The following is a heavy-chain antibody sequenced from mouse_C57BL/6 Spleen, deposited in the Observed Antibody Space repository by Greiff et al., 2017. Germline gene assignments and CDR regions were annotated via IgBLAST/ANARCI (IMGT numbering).Heavy chain of an antibody. V-gene: IGHV1-61*01. CDR3: ARSWDYAMDY. J-gene: IGHJ4*01. Sequence: QVQLQQPGAELVRPGSSVKLSCKASGYTFTSYWMDWVKQRPGQGLEWIGNIYPSDSETHYNQKFKDKATLTVDKSSSTAYMQLSSLTSEDSAVYYCARSWDYAMDYWGQGTSVTVSS. CDR1: GYTFTSYW. CDR2: IYPSDSET.